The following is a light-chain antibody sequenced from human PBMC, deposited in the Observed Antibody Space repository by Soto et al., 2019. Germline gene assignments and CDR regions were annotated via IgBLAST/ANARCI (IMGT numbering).Light chain of an antibody. CDR2: GAS. V-gene: IGKV3-20*01. Sequence: PGERATLSCRASQSVSSNYLAWYQHKPGQAPSLLIYGASSRATGIPDRFSGSGSGTDFTLTINRLGPEDFAVYYCHQYGSSPRTFGQGTKVDIK. CDR3: HQYGSSPRT. J-gene: IGKJ1*01. CDR1: QSVSSNY.